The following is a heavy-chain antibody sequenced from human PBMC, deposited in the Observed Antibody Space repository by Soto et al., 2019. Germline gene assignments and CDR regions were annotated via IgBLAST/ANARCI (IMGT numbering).Heavy chain of an antibody. D-gene: IGHD1-1*01. CDR3: ARSGVPYNTYLDV. V-gene: IGHV3-74*01. CDR1: GFTFSSYW. J-gene: IGHJ6*04. Sequence: PGGFLRLSCAASGFTFSSYWMHWVRQAPGKGLVWVSRINSDGSSTSYADSVKGRFTISRDNAKNTLYLQMNSLRAEDTAVYYCARSGVPYNTYLDVWGKGTTVTVSS. CDR2: INSDGSST.